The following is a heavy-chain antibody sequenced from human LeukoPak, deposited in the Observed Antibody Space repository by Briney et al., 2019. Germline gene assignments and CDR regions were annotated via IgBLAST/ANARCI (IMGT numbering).Heavy chain of an antibody. CDR3: AKRGVVIRVVLVGFHKEAYYFDS. D-gene: IGHD3-10*01. J-gene: IGHJ4*02. Sequence: GGSLRLSCAVSGITLSNYGMSWVRQAPGKGLEWVAGISGSGGGTVYADSVKGRFTISRDNPKNTLYLQMSSLRAEDTAVYFCAKRGVVIRVVLVGFHKEAYYFDSWGQGALVTVSS. V-gene: IGHV3-23*01. CDR1: GITLSNYG. CDR2: ISGSGGGT.